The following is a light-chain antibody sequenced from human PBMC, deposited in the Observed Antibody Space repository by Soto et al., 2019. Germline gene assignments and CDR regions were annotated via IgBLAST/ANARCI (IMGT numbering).Light chain of an antibody. V-gene: IGLV2-23*01. CDR2: EGS. CDR3: CSYAGSKEV. Sequence: QSALTQPASVSGSPGQSITISCTGTSSDVGSYNLVSWYQQHPGKAPKLMIYEGSKRPSGVSSRFSGSKSGNTASLTISGLQAEDEADYYCCSYAGSKEVFGGGTKLTVL. CDR1: SSDVGSYNL. J-gene: IGLJ2*01.